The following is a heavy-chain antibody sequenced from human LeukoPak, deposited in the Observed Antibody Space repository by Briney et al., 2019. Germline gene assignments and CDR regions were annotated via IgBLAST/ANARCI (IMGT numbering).Heavy chain of an antibody. J-gene: IGHJ4*02. Sequence: ASVKVSCKASGYTFTGYYMHWVRQAPGQGLEWXXXXXXXSGGTNYAQKFQGRVTMTRETSISTAYMELSRLRSDDTAVYYCARDPTSYDSSGYTIAGGDYWGQGTLVTVSS. CDR1: GYTFTGYY. CDR3: ARDPTSYDSSGYTIAGGDY. D-gene: IGHD3-22*01. V-gene: IGHV1-2*02. CDR2: XXXXSGGT.